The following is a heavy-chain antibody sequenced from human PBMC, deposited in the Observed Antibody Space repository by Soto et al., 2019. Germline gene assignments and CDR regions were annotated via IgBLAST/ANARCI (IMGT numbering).Heavy chain of an antibody. CDR3: ASMGTPATSLHYFDN. J-gene: IGHJ4*02. CDR1: GGSISSDDYY. V-gene: IGHV4-30-4*01. D-gene: IGHD1-7*01. Sequence: QVQLQESGPGLVKPSQTLSLTCTVSGGSISSDDYYWSWIRQPPGKGLEWIGFMSYSGSTSYNASRKRRVTISVDASKDQFSHNLTLVPAADTAVYYWASMGTPATSLHYFDNWGQGPLFTVSS. CDR2: MSYSGST.